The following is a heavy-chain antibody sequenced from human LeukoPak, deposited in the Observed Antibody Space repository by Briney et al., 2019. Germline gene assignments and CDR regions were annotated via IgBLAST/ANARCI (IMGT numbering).Heavy chain of an antibody. J-gene: IGHJ4*02. V-gene: IGHV4-4*07. CDR2: IQTSGST. CDR3: ARVGSGWSFDY. Sequence: PSETLSLTCTVSGGXISSYYCSWIRQPAGRGREWIGRIQTSGSTNYNPSLKSRVTMSVDTSKNKFSLKVNSVTAADTAVYYCARVGSGWSFDYWGQGTLVTVSS. D-gene: IGHD6-19*01. CDR1: GGXISSYY.